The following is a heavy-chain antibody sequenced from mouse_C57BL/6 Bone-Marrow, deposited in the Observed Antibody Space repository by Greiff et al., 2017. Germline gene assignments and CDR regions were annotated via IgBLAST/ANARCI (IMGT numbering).Heavy chain of an antibody. V-gene: IGHV1-15*01. CDR2: IDPETGGT. CDR1: GYTFTDYE. Sequence: QVQLQQSGAELVRPGASVTLSCKASGYTFTDYEMHWVKQTPVHGLEWIGAIDPETGGTAYNQKFKGKAILTADKSSSTAYMELRSLTSEDSAVYYCTRGSYYGSSYWYFDVGGTGTTVTVSA. D-gene: IGHD1-1*01. CDR3: TRGSYYGSSYWYFDV. J-gene: IGHJ1*03.